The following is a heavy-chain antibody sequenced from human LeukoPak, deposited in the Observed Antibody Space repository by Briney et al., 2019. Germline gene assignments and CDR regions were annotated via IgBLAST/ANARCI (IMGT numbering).Heavy chain of an antibody. D-gene: IGHD4-23*01. CDR3: ARFMTTVGHDAFDI. J-gene: IGHJ3*02. V-gene: IGHV1-8*03. CDR2: MNPNSGNT. CDR1: GYTFTSYD. Sequence: ASVTVSCQASGYTFTSYDINWVRQATGQGLEWMGWMNPNSGNTGYAQKFQGRVTITRNTSISTAYMELSSLRSEDTAVYYCARFMTTVGHDAFDIWGQGTMVTVSS.